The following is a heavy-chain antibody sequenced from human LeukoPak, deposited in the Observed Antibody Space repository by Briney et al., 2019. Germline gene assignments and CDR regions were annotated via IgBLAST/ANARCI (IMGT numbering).Heavy chain of an antibody. J-gene: IGHJ6*02. CDR1: GYTFTGYY. CDR2: INPNSGVT. D-gene: IGHD1-26*01. CDR3: ARVGAYGMDV. V-gene: IGHV1-2*02. Sequence: ASVKVSCKASGYTFTGYYIHWVRQAPGQGPEWMGWINPNSGVTKYMQKFQGRVTLTRDTSISTTYMELSRLRSDDAAMYYCARVGAYGMDVWGQGTTVTVSS.